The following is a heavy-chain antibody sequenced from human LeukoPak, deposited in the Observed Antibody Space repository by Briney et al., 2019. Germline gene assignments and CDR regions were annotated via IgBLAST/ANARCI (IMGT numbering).Heavy chain of an antibody. CDR2: IYYSGST. Sequence: PSETLSLTCTVSGGSISSYYWSWIRQPPGKGLEWIGYIYYSGSTNYNPFLKSRLTISVDTSKNQFSLKLSSVTAPETAVYYCARDSPYYDSSGYYSGYYYYMDVWGKGTTVTVSS. CDR3: ARDSPYYDSSGYYSGYYYYMDV. D-gene: IGHD3-22*01. CDR1: GGSISSYY. J-gene: IGHJ6*03. V-gene: IGHV4-59*01.